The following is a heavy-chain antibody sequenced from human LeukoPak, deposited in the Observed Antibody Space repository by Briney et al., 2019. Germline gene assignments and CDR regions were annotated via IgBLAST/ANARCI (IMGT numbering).Heavy chain of an antibody. D-gene: IGHD6-13*01. V-gene: IGHV1-58*01. CDR3: AADQQLEVYYGMDV. CDR1: GFTFTSSA. J-gene: IGHJ6*01. Sequence: SVKVSCKASGFTFTSSAVQWVRQARGQRLEWIGWIVVGSGNTNYAQKFQERVTITRDMSTSTAYMELSSLRSEDTAVYYCAADQQLEVYYGMDVWGKGPRSPSPQ. CDR2: IVVGSGNT.